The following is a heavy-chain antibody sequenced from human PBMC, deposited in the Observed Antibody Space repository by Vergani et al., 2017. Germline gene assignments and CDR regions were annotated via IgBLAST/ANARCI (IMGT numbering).Heavy chain of an antibody. CDR2: IFSNDEK. J-gene: IGHJ4*02. CDR1: GFSLSIARMG. CDR3: AQIRREVVVAAACYFDY. D-gene: IGHD2-15*01. V-gene: IGHV2-26*01. Sequence: QVTLKESGPVLVKPTETLTLTCTVSGFSLSIARMGVSWIRQPPGKALEWLAHIFSNDEKSYSTSLKSRLTISKNTSKSQVVLTMTNMDPVDTATYYCAQIRREVVVAAACYFDYWGQGTLVTVSS.